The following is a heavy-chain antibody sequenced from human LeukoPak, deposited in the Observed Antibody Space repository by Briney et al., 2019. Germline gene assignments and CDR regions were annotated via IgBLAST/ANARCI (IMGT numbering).Heavy chain of an antibody. D-gene: IGHD2-2*01. J-gene: IGHJ6*04. CDR3: ARDSTMTDGMDV. CDR1: GYTFTSYY. Sequence: ASVKVSFKASGYTFTSYYMHWVRQAPGQGLEWMGIINPSGGSTSYAQKFQGRVTMTRDTSTSTVYMELSSLRSEDTAVYYCARDSTMTDGMDVWGKGTTVTVSS. CDR2: INPSGGST. V-gene: IGHV1-46*01.